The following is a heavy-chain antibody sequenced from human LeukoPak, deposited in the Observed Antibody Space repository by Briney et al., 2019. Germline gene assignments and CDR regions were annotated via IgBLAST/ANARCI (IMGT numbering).Heavy chain of an antibody. CDR3: ARGMEVLRYFDWLTADWYFDL. D-gene: IGHD3-9*01. Sequence: SETLSLTCTVSGGSISSSSYYWGWIRQPPGKGLEWIGSIYYSGSTYYNPSLKSRVTISVDTSKNQFSLKLSSVTAADTAVYYCARGMEVLRYFDWLTADWYFDLWGRGTLVTVSS. V-gene: IGHV4-39*07. CDR1: GGSISSSSYY. J-gene: IGHJ2*01. CDR2: IYYSGST.